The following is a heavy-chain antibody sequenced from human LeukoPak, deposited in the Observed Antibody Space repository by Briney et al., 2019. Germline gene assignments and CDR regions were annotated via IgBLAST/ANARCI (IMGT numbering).Heavy chain of an antibody. CDR3: ARDRRNGGNFGMDY. J-gene: IGHJ4*02. CDR2: IIPILGIA. Sequence: ASAKVSCKASGYTFTGYYMHWVRQAPGQGLEWMVRIIPILGIANYAQKFQGRVTITADKSTSTAYMELSSLRSEDTAVYYCARDRRNGGNFGMDYWGQGTLVTVSS. V-gene: IGHV1-69*04. CDR1: GYTFTGYY. D-gene: IGHD4-23*01.